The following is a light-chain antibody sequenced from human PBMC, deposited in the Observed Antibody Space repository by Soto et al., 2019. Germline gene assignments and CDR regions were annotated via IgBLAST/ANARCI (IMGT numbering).Light chain of an antibody. CDR3: QQYNSYPWT. V-gene: IGKV1-5*03. J-gene: IGKJ1*01. Sequence: EIQVTQSRSTLSGSVGDRFTITCRASQTISSWLAWYQQKPGKAPKLLIYKASTLKSGVPSRFSGSGSGTEFTLTLSSLQPDDFATYYCQQYNSYPWTFGQGTKVDIK. CDR2: KAS. CDR1: QTISSW.